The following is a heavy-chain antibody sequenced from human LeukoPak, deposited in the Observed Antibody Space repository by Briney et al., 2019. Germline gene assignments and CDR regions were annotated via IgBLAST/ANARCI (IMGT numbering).Heavy chain of an antibody. CDR3: AKDECSGGSCYLGAFDI. D-gene: IGHD2-15*01. CDR2: ISGDGGST. Sequence: GGSLRLSCAASGFTFDDYAMHWVRQVPGKGLEWVSLISGDGGSTYFADSVRGRFTISRDDSKNSLNLQMNSLRTEDTALYYCAKDECSGGSCYLGAFDIWGQGTMVTVSS. V-gene: IGHV3-43*02. CDR1: GFTFDDYA. J-gene: IGHJ3*02.